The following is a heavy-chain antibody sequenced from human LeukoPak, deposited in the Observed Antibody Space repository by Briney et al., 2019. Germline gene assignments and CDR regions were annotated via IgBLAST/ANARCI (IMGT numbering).Heavy chain of an antibody. CDR1: GGSISSYY. V-gene: IGHV4-4*07. J-gene: IGHJ4*02. CDR3: ARSPQTTVTTFDY. CDR2: IYTSGST. D-gene: IGHD4-17*01. Sequence: SETLSLTCTVSGGSISSYYWSWIRQSAGKGLEWIGRIYTSGSTNYNPSLKSRVTMSVDTSKNQFSLKLSSVAAADTAVYYCARSPQTTVTTFDYWGQGTLVTVSS.